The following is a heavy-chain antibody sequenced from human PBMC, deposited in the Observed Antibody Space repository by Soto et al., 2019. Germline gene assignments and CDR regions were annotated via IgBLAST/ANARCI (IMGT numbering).Heavy chain of an antibody. CDR1: GYTFTNYG. D-gene: IGHD6-6*01. CDR2: ISAHNGNT. Sequence: QVHLVQSGAEVKKPGASVKVSCKASGYTFTNYGFSWVRQAPGQGLEWMGWISAHNGNTNYAQTLQGRVTMTTDTSTITAYMEMRSLKSDDTAVYYGARDGSSSDYYYGMEVWGHGTTVTVSS. J-gene: IGHJ6*02. CDR3: ARDGSSSDYYYGMEV. V-gene: IGHV1-18*01.